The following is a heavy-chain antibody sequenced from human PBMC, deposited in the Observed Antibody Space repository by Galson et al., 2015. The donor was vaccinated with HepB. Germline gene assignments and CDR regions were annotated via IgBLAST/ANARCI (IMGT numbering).Heavy chain of an antibody. CDR3: ARDQRQLEYFDY. CDR2: ISAYNGNT. D-gene: IGHD6-6*01. V-gene: IGHV1-18*01. J-gene: IGHJ4*02. CDR1: GYTFASYG. Sequence: SVKVSCKASGYTFASYGISWVRQAPGQGLEWMGWISAYNGNTNYAQKLQGRVTMTTDTSTSTAYMELRSLRSDDTAVYYCARDQRQLEYFDYWGQGTLVTVSS.